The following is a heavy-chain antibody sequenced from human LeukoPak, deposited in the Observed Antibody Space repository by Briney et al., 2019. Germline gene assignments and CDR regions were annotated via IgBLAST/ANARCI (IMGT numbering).Heavy chain of an antibody. CDR1: GGTFSSYA. J-gene: IGHJ4*02. Sequence: SVKVSCEASGGTFSSYAISWVRQAPGQGLEWMGGIIPIFGTANYAQKFQGRVTITTDESTSTAYMELSSLRSEDTAVYYCARGEVATKLGFDYWGQGTLVTVSS. D-gene: IGHD5-12*01. CDR2: IIPIFGTA. V-gene: IGHV1-69*05. CDR3: ARGEVATKLGFDY.